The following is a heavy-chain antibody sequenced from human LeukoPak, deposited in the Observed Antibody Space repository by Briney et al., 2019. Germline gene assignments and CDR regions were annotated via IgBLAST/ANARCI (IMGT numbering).Heavy chain of an antibody. CDR2: IYYSGRT. CDR1: GGSISSSSYY. D-gene: IGHD2-2*01. Sequence: SETLSLTCTVSGGSISSSSYYWGWIRQPPGKGLEWIGRIYYSGRTYYNPSLKSRVNISVDTSKNQFSLKLSFVTAADTGVYYCARLKIDRYCSSTSCYAFDYWGQGTLVTVSS. V-gene: IGHV4-39*01. J-gene: IGHJ4*02. CDR3: ARLKIDRYCSSTSCYAFDY.